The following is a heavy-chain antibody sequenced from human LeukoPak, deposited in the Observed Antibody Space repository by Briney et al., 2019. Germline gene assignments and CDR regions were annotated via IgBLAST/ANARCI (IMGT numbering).Heavy chain of an antibody. CDR1: GFTFSDYT. V-gene: IGHV3-64D*06. Sequence: GGSLRLSCSASGFTFSDYTMHWVRQAPGKGLECLSTTSRDGGSTNHADSVKGRFTVSRDNSKNTLYLQMSSLKSEDTAVYYCVKPGYGSSWFDYWGQGALVTVSS. CDR2: TSRDGGST. J-gene: IGHJ4*02. CDR3: VKPGYGSSWFDY. D-gene: IGHD6-13*01.